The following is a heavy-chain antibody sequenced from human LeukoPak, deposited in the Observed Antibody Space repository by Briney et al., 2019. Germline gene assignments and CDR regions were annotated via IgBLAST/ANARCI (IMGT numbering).Heavy chain of an antibody. CDR2: IVVGSGNT. D-gene: IGHD2-15*01. V-gene: IGHV1-58*02. CDR3: ARDLALAHCSGGSCYELDY. CDR1: GFTFTSSA. Sequence: GASVKVSCKASGFTFTSSAMQWVRQARGQRLEWIGWIVVGSGNTNYAQKFQERVTITRDMSTSTAYMELSSLRSEDTAVYYCARDLALAHCSGGSCYELDYWGQGTLVTVSS. J-gene: IGHJ4*02.